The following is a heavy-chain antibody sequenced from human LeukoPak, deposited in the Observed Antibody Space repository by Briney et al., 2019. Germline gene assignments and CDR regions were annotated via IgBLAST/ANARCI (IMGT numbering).Heavy chain of an antibody. CDR2: ISSSGNTM. J-gene: IGHJ3*01. CDR1: GFSFSSFE. V-gene: IGHV3-48*03. CDR3: ARSFDV. Sequence: GGSLRLSCAASGFSFSSFEINWVRQAPGKGLEWVSYISSSGNTMYYADSVKGRFTISRDNAKNSLYLQMNSLRAEDTAVYYCARSFDVWGQGTMVTVSS.